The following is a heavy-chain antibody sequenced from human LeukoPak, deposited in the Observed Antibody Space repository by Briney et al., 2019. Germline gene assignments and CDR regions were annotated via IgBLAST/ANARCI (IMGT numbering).Heavy chain of an antibody. Sequence: GGSLRLFCAASVFTFSRYCMHCVRDAPAKGLVWVSRITRGGSSTSYADSVKGRFHISRDNAKNTLYLQMNSLRAEDTAVYYCARGYYYDSSPDYWGQGTLVTVSS. CDR1: VFTFSRYC. CDR3: ARGYYYDSSPDY. D-gene: IGHD3-22*01. V-gene: IGHV3-74*01. CDR2: ITRGGSST. J-gene: IGHJ4*02.